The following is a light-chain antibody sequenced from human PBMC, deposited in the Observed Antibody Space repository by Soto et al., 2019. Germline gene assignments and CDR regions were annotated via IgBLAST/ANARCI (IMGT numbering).Light chain of an antibody. V-gene: IGKV1-5*03. Sequence: DVQGTQFPLGVCAFVGERVTITCRASESVSRWLAWYQQKPGRTPKLLIYQASTLETGVSSRFSGSGSGTEFTLTISSLQPDDFATYYCQQYNAYSQAFAQGTKVDIK. CDR1: ESVSRW. J-gene: IGKJ1*01. CDR2: QAS. CDR3: QQYNAYSQA.